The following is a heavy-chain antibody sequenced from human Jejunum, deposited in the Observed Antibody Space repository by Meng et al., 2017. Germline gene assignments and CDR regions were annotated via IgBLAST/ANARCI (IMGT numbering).Heavy chain of an antibody. J-gene: IGHJ4*02. CDR3: ARSQQWLDS. V-gene: IGHV6-1*01. CDR1: GDSVSSDIAA. CDR2: TYYRSKWYN. Sequence: QVHLQHSVPGLVKASQTLSLTCSISGDSVSSDIAAWNWIRQSPSRGLEWLGRTYYRSKWYNGYAVSVRSRITINPDTSKNQFSLQLNSVTPEDTAVYYCARSQQWLDSWGQGTLVTVSS. D-gene: IGHD6-19*01.